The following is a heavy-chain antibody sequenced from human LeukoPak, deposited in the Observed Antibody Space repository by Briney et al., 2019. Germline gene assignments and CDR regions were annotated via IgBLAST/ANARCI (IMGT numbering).Heavy chain of an antibody. Sequence: VKVCCKASGGTFSSYTISWVRQAPGQGLEWMGRIIPIFGIANYAQKFQGRVTITADKSTSTAYMELSSLRSEDTAVYYCAREMAPAVADENWIDPWGQGTLVTVSS. V-gene: IGHV1-69*10. CDR2: IIPIFGIA. CDR1: GGTFSSYT. CDR3: AREMAPAVADENWIDP. D-gene: IGHD6-19*01. J-gene: IGHJ5*02.